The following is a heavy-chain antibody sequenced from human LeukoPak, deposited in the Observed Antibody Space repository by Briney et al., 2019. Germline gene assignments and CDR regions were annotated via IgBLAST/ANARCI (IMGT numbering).Heavy chain of an antibody. V-gene: IGHV1-24*01. CDR3: ATGIERYFDWLSQMDV. D-gene: IGHD3-9*01. J-gene: IGHJ6*04. CDR2: FDPEDGET. CDR1: GYTFTGYY. Sequence: ASVKVSCKASGYTFTGYYMHWVRQAPGKGLEWMGGFDPEDGETIYAQKFQGRVTMTEDTSTDTAYMELSSLRSEDTAVYYCATGIERYFDWLSQMDVWGKGTTVTISS.